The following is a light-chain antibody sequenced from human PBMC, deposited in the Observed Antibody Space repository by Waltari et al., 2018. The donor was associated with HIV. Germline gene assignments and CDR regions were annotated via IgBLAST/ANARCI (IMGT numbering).Light chain of an antibody. J-gene: IGLJ3*02. CDR3: CAYVGTLTPA. CDR2: GCS. CDR1: AVDIGSLSF. Sequence: QSALTHPASVSGSPGQSITISCTAPAVDIGSLSFLSWYQQFSGRAPQLISYGCSTRSSRVSHRFSASNSGKTASLTISGLQTADEAIYYCCAYVGTLTPAFGGGTQLTVL. V-gene: IGLV2-23*01.